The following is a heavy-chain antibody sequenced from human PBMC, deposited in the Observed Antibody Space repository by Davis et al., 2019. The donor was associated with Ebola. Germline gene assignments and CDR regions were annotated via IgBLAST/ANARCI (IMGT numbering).Heavy chain of an antibody. V-gene: IGHV3-23*01. D-gene: IGHD2-15*01. Sequence: PGGSLRLSCAASGFTFSSYAMSWVRQAPGKGLEWVSASSGSGCSTYYADSVKGRFTISRDNSKNTLYLQMNSLRAEDTAVYYCAKFDCSGGSCYSFDYWGQGTLVTVSS. CDR1: GFTFSSYA. CDR2: SSGSGCST. CDR3: AKFDCSGGSCYSFDY. J-gene: IGHJ4*02.